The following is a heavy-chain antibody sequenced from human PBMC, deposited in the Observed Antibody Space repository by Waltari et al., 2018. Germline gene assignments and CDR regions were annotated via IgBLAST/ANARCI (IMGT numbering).Heavy chain of an antibody. J-gene: IGHJ4*02. CDR2: ADHRGST. CDR1: GDSISGGPY. V-gene: IGHV4-38-2*02. Sequence: QVQLQESGPGLVRPSETLSITCDVSGDSISGGPYWGWIRQPPGKGLEWIGSADHRGSTYDNPSLQSRVVISVDTSQNQVSLKLNSVTAADTAVYYCARDYGDQGWVDYWGQGTLVTVSS. D-gene: IGHD4-17*01. CDR3: ARDYGDQGWVDY.